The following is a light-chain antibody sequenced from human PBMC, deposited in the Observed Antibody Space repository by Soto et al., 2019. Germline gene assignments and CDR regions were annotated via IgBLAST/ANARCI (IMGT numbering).Light chain of an antibody. CDR1: QSVSRW. CDR2: DAS. J-gene: IGKJ1*01. Sequence: DIQMTQSPSTLSASVGDTVTITCRASQSVSRWLAWYQQKPGKAPRLLVYDASTLAIGVPSRFSGSGSGTGLTLTITSLQPDDFGNYHCQQDNSYSPTFGPGTKVQIK. V-gene: IGKV1-5*01. CDR3: QQDNSYSPT.